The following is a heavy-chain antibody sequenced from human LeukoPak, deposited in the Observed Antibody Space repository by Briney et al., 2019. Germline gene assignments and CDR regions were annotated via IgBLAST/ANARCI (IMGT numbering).Heavy chain of an antibody. J-gene: IGHJ3*02. D-gene: IGHD3-16*01. CDR2: MNPNSGNT. Sequence: ASVKVSCKASGYTFTSYDINWVRQATGQGLEWMGWMNPNSGNTGYAQKFQGRVTITRNTSISTAYMELSSLRSEDTAVYYRARGNYGDDAFDIWGQGTMVTVSS. CDR1: GYTFTSYD. CDR3: ARGNYGDDAFDI. V-gene: IGHV1-8*03.